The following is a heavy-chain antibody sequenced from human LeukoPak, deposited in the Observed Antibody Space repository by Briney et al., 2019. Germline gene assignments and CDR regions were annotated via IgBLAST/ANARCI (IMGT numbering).Heavy chain of an antibody. CDR1: GGSFSVYY. V-gene: IGHV4-34*01. D-gene: IGHD6-13*01. CDR3: ARARLAAAAYFRTKFDY. J-gene: IGHJ4*02. Sequence: SETLSLTCAVYGGSFSVYYWSWVRQPPGKGLEWVGEINHSGSTNYNPSLKSRVTISVDTSKNQFSLKLSSVHAADTAVYYCARARLAAAAYFRTKFDYWGQGTLVTVSS. CDR2: INHSGST.